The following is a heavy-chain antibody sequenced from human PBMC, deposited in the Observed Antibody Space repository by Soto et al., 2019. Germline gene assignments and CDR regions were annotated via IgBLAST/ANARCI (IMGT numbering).Heavy chain of an antibody. D-gene: IGHD3-9*01. CDR1: GFTFSSYA. CDR3: ARPGGWALRYFERYYGMDV. J-gene: IGHJ6*02. V-gene: IGHV3-23*01. CDR2: ISGSGGST. Sequence: GGSLRLSCAASGFTFSSYAMSWVRQAPGKGLEWVSAISGSGGSTYYADSVKGRFTISRDNSKNTLYLQMNSLRAEDTAVYYCARPGGWALRYFERYYGMDVWGQGTTVTVSS.